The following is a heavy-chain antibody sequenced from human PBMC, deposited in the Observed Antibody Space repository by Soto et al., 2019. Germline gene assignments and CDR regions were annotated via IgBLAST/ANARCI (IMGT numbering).Heavy chain of an antibody. CDR2: ISDDGSSK. CDR3: PKDRWGDFGDLNLPGY. J-gene: IGHJ4*02. Sequence: QVLLVESGGGVVQPGRSLRISCAVSGFTFSSFGMHWVRQAPGKGLEWVAVISDDGSSKHYADSLKGRFTISRDNSNNTLYLQMESLGPEDTAVYYCPKDRWGDFGDLNLPGYWGQGTLVTVSS. D-gene: IGHD4-17*01. V-gene: IGHV3-30*18. CDR1: GFTFSSFG.